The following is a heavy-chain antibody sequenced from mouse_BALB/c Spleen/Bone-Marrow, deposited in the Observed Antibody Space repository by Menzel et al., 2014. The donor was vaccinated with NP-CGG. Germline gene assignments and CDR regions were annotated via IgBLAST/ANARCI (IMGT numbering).Heavy chain of an antibody. V-gene: IGHV5-12-2*01. CDR3: ARHVGNPYAMDY. D-gene: IGHD3-1*01. CDR1: GFTFSSYT. J-gene: IGHJ4*01. CDR2: ISNGGGST. Sequence: EVQLQESGGGLVQPGGSLKLSCAASGFTFSSYTMSWVRQTPEKRLEWAAYISNGGGSTYYPDTVKGRFTISRDNAKNTLYLQMSSLKPEDMAMYYCARHVGNPYAMDYWGQGTSVTVSS.